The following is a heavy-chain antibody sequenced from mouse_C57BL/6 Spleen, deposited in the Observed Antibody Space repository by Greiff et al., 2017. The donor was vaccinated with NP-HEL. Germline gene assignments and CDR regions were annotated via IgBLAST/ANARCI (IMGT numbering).Heavy chain of an antibody. D-gene: IGHD1-1*01. J-gene: IGHJ1*03. V-gene: IGHV1-64*01. CDR1: GYTFTSYW. CDR3: ARGYGSHWYFDV. CDR2: IHPNSGST. Sequence: QVQLQQPGAELVKPGASVKLSCKASGYTFTSYWMHWVKQRPGQGLEWIGMIHPNSGSTNYNEKFKSKATLTVDKSSSTAYMQLSSLTSEDSAVYYCARGYGSHWYFDVWGTGTTVTVSS.